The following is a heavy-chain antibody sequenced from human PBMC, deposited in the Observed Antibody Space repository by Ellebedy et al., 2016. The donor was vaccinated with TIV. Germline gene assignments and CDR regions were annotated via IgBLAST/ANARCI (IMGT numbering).Heavy chain of an antibody. CDR3: ARLATFRGNYYYYGMDV. CDR2: IYYSGST. Sequence: SETLSLTCTVSGGSISSYYWSWIRQPPGKGLEWIGYIYYSGSTKYNPSLKSRVTISVDTSKNPFSLKLSSVTAANTAVYYCARLATFRGNYYYYGMDVWGQGTTVTVSS. V-gene: IGHV4-59*01. J-gene: IGHJ6*02. CDR1: GGSISSYY. D-gene: IGHD3-10*01.